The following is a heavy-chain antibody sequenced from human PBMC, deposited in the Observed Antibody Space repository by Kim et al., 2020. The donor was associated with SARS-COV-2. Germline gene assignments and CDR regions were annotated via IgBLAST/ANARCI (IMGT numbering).Heavy chain of an antibody. Sequence: GGSLRLSCAASGFTFSSYNMNWVRQAPRKGLEWVSFISSSSSYIYYADSVRGRFTISRDNAKNSLYLQMNSLRAEDTAVYYCARDYNGDSSGYYNYWGQGTMVTVSS. V-gene: IGHV3-21*01. CDR2: ISSSSSYI. CDR3: ARDYNGDSSGYYNY. J-gene: IGHJ4*02. D-gene: IGHD3-22*01. CDR1: GFTFSSYN.